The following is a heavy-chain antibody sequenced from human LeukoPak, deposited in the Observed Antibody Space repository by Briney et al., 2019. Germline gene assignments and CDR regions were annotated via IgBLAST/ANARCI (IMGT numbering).Heavy chain of an antibody. J-gene: IGHJ4*02. CDR3: AKGPLKNDFWSGHFDY. D-gene: IGHD3-3*01. V-gene: IGHV3-30*02. Sequence: GGSLRLSCAASGFTFSSYGMHWVRQAPGKGLEWVAFIRYDGSNKYYADSVKGRFTISRDNAKNSLYLQMNSLRPEDMALYYCAKGPLKNDFWSGHFDYWGQGTLVTVSS. CDR2: IRYDGSNK. CDR1: GFTFSSYG.